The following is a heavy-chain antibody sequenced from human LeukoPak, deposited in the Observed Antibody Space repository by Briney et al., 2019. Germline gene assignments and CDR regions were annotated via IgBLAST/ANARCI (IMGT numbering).Heavy chain of an antibody. CDR3: ARGGDTTGTTGWFDP. CDR2: ISSSSSYT. V-gene: IGHV3-11*06. CDR1: GFTFSDYY. Sequence: PGGSLRLSCAASGFTFSDYYMSWIRQAPGKGLEWVSYISSSSSYTNYADSVKGRFTISGDNAKNSLYLQMNSLRAEDTAVYYCARGGDTTGTTGWFDPWGQGTLVTVSS. D-gene: IGHD1-1*01. J-gene: IGHJ5*02.